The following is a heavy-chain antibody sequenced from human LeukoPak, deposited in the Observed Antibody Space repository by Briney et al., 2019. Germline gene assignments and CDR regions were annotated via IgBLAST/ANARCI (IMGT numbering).Heavy chain of an antibody. Sequence: ASVKVSCKASGYTFNTYGINWVRQAPGQGLEWMGWISAYNGDTTYAQKLQGRVTLTTDASTSTAYMELRSLRSADTAVYYCARESTGGSLEIDYWGQGTLVTVSS. D-gene: IGHD2-8*02. V-gene: IGHV1-18*01. CDR3: ARESTGGSLEIDY. CDR2: ISAYNGDT. J-gene: IGHJ4*02. CDR1: GYTFNTYG.